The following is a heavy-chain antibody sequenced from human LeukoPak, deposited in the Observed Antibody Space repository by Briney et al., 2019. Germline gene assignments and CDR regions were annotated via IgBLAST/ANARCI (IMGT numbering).Heavy chain of an antibody. CDR1: GFTFSSYE. Sequence: PGGSLRLSCVASGFTFSSYEMNWVRQAPGKGLEWVSYISSSGSTIYYAASVKGRFTISRDNAKNSLYLQMNSLRGDDMAVYYCARDGDYGRFDPWGQGTLVTVSS. V-gene: IGHV3-48*03. CDR3: ARDGDYGRFDP. CDR2: ISSSGSTI. J-gene: IGHJ5*02. D-gene: IGHD4-17*01.